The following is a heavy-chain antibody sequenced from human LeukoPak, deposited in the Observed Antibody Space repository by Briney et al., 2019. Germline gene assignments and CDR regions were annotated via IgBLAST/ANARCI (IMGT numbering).Heavy chain of an antibody. V-gene: IGHV4-39*07. CDR2: IYYSGST. D-gene: IGHD4-11*01. Sequence: PSETLSLTCTVSGGSISSSNYYWGWIRQPPGKGLEWIGYIYYSGSTSYNPSLKSRVTISVDTSKNQFSLKVRSVTAADTAVYYCARDRLDYTVGGDAFDIWGQGTMVTVSS. J-gene: IGHJ3*02. CDR3: ARDRLDYTVGGDAFDI. CDR1: GGSISSSNYY.